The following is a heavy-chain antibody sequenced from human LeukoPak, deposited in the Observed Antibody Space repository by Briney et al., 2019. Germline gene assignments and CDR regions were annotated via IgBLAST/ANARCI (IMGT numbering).Heavy chain of an antibody. Sequence: GRSLRLSCAASGFTFDDYAMHWVRQAPGKGLEWVSAISWNSGTLVYADSIKGRFTISRDNARNSLYLQINNLRVEDTAYYFCAKDFRSREPATVDYWGQGTLVIVSS. CDR1: GFTFDDYA. CDR2: ISWNSGTL. CDR3: AKDFRSREPATVDY. V-gene: IGHV3-9*01. J-gene: IGHJ4*02. D-gene: IGHD1-14*01.